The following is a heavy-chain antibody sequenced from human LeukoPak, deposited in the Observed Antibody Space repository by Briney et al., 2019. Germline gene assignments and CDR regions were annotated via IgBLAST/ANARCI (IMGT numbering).Heavy chain of an antibody. J-gene: IGHJ6*02. CDR2: ISYSGST. CDR3: ARIMITFGGARLYGMDV. V-gene: IGHV4-59*01. Sequence: SETLSLTCTVSGGSISSDYWSWIRQPPGKGLEWIGYISYSGSTSYNPSLKSRVTISVDTSKNQFSLKLSSVTAADTAVYYCARIMITFGGARLYGMDVWGQGTTVTVSS. CDR1: GGSISSDY. D-gene: IGHD3-16*01.